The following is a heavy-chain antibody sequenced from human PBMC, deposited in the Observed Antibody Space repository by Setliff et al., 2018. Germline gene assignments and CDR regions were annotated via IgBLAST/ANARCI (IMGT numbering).Heavy chain of an antibody. D-gene: IGHD3-22*01. J-gene: IGHJ3*02. CDR3: ASAPLLYSDSSGLSGTFEI. Sequence: SETLSLTCTVSGGSISSGDYYWSWIRQPPGKGLEFVGYIYYSGSTNYNPSLKSRVTISIDTSKNQFSLKVNSVTAADTAVYYCASAPLLYSDSSGLSGTFEIWGQGTMVTVSS. CDR1: GGSISSGDYY. CDR2: IYYSGST. V-gene: IGHV4-30-4*08.